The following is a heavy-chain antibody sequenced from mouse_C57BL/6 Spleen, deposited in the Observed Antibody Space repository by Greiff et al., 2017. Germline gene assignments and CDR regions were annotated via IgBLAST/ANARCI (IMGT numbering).Heavy chain of an antibody. Sequence: QVQLKESGPELVKPGASVKISCKASGYSFTSYYIHWVKQRPGQGLEWIGWIYPGSGNTKYNEKFKGKATLTADTSSSTAYMQLSSLTSEDSAVYYCARTAQATNAMDYWGQGTSVTVSS. CDR3: ARTAQATNAMDY. D-gene: IGHD3-2*02. CDR1: GYSFTSYY. V-gene: IGHV1-66*01. J-gene: IGHJ4*01. CDR2: IYPGSGNT.